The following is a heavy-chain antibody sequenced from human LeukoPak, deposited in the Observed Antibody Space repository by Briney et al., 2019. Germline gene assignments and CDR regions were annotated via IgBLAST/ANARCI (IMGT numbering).Heavy chain of an antibody. V-gene: IGHV1-18*01. J-gene: IGHJ4*02. CDR2: ISAYNGNT. D-gene: IGHD1-26*01. CDR3: ARDFGPKWELLMLNY. Sequence: ASVKVSCKASGYTFTSYGISWVRQAPGQGLEWMGWISAYNGNTNYAQKLQGRVTMTTDTSTSTAYMELRSLRSDDTAVYYCARDFGPKWELLMLNYWGQGTLVTVSS. CDR1: GYTFTSYG.